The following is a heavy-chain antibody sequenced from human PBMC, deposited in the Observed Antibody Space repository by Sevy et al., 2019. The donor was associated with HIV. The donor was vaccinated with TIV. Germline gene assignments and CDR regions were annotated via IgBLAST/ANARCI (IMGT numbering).Heavy chain of an antibody. CDR1: GGTFSSYA. V-gene: IGHV1-69*06. Sequence: ASVKVACKASGGTFSSYAISWVRQAPGQGLEWMGGIIPIFGTANYAQKFQGRVTITADKSTSTAYMELSSLRSEDTGVYYCARGGNYYDSSVSSYYYYMDVWGKGTTVTVSS. CDR2: IIPIFGTA. CDR3: ARGGNYYDSSVSSYYYYMDV. D-gene: IGHD3-22*01. J-gene: IGHJ6*03.